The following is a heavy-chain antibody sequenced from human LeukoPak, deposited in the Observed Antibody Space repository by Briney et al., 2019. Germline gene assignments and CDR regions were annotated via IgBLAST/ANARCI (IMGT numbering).Heavy chain of an antibody. CDR1: GFIYSSFA. CDR3: ANESGPWGYCTTACCYFAY. Sequence: GGSLRLSCAASGFIYSSFAMIWVRQAPGKGLEWVSAISGSGSSPYYADSVKGRFTISRDNSKSTLYLQMNSLRAGDTAVYYCANESGPWGYCTTACCYFAYWGQGALVTVSS. CDR2: ISGSGSSP. V-gene: IGHV3-23*01. D-gene: IGHD2-8*01. J-gene: IGHJ4*02.